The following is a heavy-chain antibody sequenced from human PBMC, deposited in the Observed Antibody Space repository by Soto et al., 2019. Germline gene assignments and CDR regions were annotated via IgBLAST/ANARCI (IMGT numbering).Heavy chain of an antibody. CDR3: AKDVYFDSYYFDQ. V-gene: IGHV3-30*04. D-gene: IGHD3-9*01. Sequence: GGSLRLSCAASRFSVTRHAMHWVRQAPGKGLEWVAVITHDGRQKHYIDSVRGRFTLSRDESDNTVYLQMNSLRREDTAMYYCAKDVYFDSYYFDQWGQGTLVTVSS. CDR1: RFSVTRHA. CDR2: ITHDGRQK. J-gene: IGHJ4*02.